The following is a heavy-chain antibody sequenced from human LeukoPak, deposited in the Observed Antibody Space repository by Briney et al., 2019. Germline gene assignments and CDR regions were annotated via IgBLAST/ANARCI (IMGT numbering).Heavy chain of an antibody. CDR1: GGSISSSSYY. V-gene: IGHV4-39*07. CDR2: IYYSGST. CDR3: ARVGDSSGYSDY. Sequence: NPSETLSLTCTVSGGSISSSSYYWGWICQPPGKGLEWIGSIYYSGSTYYNPSLKSRVTISVDTSKNQFSLKLSSVTAADTAVYYCARVGDSSGYSDYWGQGTLVTVSS. D-gene: IGHD3-22*01. J-gene: IGHJ4*02.